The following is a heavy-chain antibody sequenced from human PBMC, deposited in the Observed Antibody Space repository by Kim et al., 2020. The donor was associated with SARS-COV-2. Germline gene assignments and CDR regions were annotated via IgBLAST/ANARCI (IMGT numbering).Heavy chain of an antibody. D-gene: IGHD4-17*01. J-gene: IGHJ4*01. Sequence: GGSLRLSCAASGFTFNNYAMTWVRQAPGKGLEWVSSTSGSGTKTYYTDSVRGRFTISRDNSEGMLYLQLNSLRAEDTAIYYCAKDGGGWVTTGWYYF. CDR1: GFTFNNYA. CDR3: AKDGGGWVTTGWYYF. V-gene: IGHV3-23*01. CDR2: TSGSGTKT.